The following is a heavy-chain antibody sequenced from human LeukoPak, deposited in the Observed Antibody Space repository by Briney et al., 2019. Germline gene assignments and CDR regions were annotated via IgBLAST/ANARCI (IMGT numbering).Heavy chain of an antibody. CDR3: ARVTPRYGSGKNYYYGMDV. CDR1: GGTISSYY. D-gene: IGHD3-10*01. V-gene: IGHV4-59*01. Sequence: PSESLSLSCTASGGTISSYYRSWIRQAPGKGLEWIGYINYSGSTKYNPYLKSGVTISVDTSKNQFSLKLSSVTAADTAVYYCARVTPRYGSGKNYYYGMDVWRQGTTVSVSS. J-gene: IGHJ6*02. CDR2: INYSGST.